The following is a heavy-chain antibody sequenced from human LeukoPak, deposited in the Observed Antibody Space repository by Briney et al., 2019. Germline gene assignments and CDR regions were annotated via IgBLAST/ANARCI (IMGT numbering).Heavy chain of an antibody. CDR2: IYISGTT. V-gene: IGHV4-4*07. CDR3: AKDWGGRGSDYGADAFEI. CDR1: GGSISNYF. D-gene: IGHD4-17*01. Sequence: SETLSLTCTVSGGSISNYFWSWIRQPAGKGLEWIGRIYISGTTNYNPSLKRRVTMSLDKSKNQFSLNMTSVTAADTAVYYCAKDWGGRGSDYGADAFEIWGQGTVVTVSS. J-gene: IGHJ3*02.